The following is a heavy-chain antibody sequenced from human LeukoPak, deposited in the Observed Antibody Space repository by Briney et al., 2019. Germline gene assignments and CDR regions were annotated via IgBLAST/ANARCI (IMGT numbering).Heavy chain of an antibody. Sequence: GASVKVSCKASGYTFTSYAMNWVRQAPGQGLEWMGWINTNTGNPTYAQGFTGRFVFSLDTSVSTAYLQISSLKAEDTAVYHCARRASFGVVINYYYYYMDVWGKGTTVTVSS. CDR2: INTNTGNP. CDR1: GYTFTSYA. J-gene: IGHJ6*03. D-gene: IGHD3-3*01. CDR3: ARRASFGVVINYYYYYMDV. V-gene: IGHV7-4-1*02.